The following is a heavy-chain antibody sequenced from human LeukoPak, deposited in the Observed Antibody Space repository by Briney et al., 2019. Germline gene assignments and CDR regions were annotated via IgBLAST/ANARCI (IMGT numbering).Heavy chain of an antibody. V-gene: IGHV3-48*03. CDR1: GFTISNYE. D-gene: IGHD6-19*01. Sequence: GGSLRLSCAASGFTISNYEMNWVRQAPGKGLEWVSYSSSSGSTIYYADSVKGRFTISRDNAKNSLYLQMNSLKVEDTAVYYCARVSGSSDWYETDYWGQGTLVTVSS. CDR3: ARVSGSSDWYETDY. J-gene: IGHJ4*02. CDR2: SSSSGSTI.